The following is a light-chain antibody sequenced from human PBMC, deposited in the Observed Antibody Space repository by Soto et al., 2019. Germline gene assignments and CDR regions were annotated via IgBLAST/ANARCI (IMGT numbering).Light chain of an antibody. CDR3: QQYGNSWT. CDR1: QAVSRNY. Sequence: EIVLTQSPATLSLSPGERATLSCGASQAVSRNYVAWYQQKPGLAPRLLIYDASSRATGIPDRFSGSGSGTDFTLTISRLEHEDFAVYYCQQYGNSWTFGQGTKVDIK. J-gene: IGKJ1*01. CDR2: DAS. V-gene: IGKV3D-20*01.